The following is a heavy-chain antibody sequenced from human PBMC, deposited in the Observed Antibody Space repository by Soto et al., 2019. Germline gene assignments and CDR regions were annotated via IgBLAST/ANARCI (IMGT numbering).Heavy chain of an antibody. Sequence: QVQLVESGGGVVQPGRSLRLSCAASGFTFSSYAMHWVRQAPGKGLEWVAAISYDGSNKYYADSVKGRFTISRDNSKNTLYLQMNSLRAEDTAVYYCARDGGGPFDYWGQGTLVTVSS. V-gene: IGHV3-30-3*01. J-gene: IGHJ4*02. CDR2: ISYDGSNK. D-gene: IGHD3-16*01. CDR3: ARDGGGPFDY. CDR1: GFTFSSYA.